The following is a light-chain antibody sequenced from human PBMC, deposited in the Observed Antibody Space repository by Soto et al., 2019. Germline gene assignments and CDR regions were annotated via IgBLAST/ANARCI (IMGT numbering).Light chain of an antibody. J-gene: IGKJ1*01. CDR3: QQYDSSPVT. Sequence: EIVLTQSPGTLSLSPGERATLSCRASQSVSSSYLAWYQQKPGQAPRLLIYGASSRATGIPDRFSGSGSGTDFTLTISRPEPEDFAVYYCQQYDSSPVTFGQGTKVEIK. CDR1: QSVSSSY. V-gene: IGKV3-20*01. CDR2: GAS.